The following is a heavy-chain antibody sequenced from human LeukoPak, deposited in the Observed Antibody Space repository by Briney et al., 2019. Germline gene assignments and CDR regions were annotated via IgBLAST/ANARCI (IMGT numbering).Heavy chain of an antibody. V-gene: IGHV3-23*01. D-gene: IGHD3-10*01. CDR1: GFTFSSYA. J-gene: IGHJ4*02. CDR3: AKVAHYYGSGSYYEYYFDY. Sequence: GGSLRLSYAASGFTFSSYAMTWVRQAPGKGLEWDSYISSSGGTTYYADSVKGRFTISRDNSKNTLYLQMNSLRAEDTAVYYCAKVAHYYGSGSYYEYYFDYWGQGTLVTVSS. CDR2: ISSSGGTT.